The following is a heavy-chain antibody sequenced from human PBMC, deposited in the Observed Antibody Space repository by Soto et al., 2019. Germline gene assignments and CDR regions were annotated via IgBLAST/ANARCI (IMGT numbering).Heavy chain of an antibody. V-gene: IGHV3-33*01. J-gene: IGHJ5*02. CDR3: ARTYDSSGYYYP. CDR2: IWYDGSNK. D-gene: IGHD3-22*01. CDR1: GFTFSSYG. Sequence: QVQLVESGGGVVQPGRSLRLSCAASGFTFSSYGMHWVRQAPGKGLEWVAVIWYDGSNKYYADSVKGRFIISRDNSKNTLYLQMNSLRAEDTAVYYCARTYDSSGYYYPWGQGTLVTVSS.